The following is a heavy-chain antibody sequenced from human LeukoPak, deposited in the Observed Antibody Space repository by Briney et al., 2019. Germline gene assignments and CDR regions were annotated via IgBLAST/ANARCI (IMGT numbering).Heavy chain of an antibody. D-gene: IGHD5-18*01. V-gene: IGHV3-23*01. CDR3: ANDPIDSYGR. CDR2: ISGNGNSI. J-gene: IGHJ4*02. Sequence: GGSLRLSCGASGFIFVNYGMSWVRQAPGKGLEWVSIISGNGNSIYYADSVKGRFTISRDNPKNTLYLHMNSLRTDDTAIYYCANDPIDSYGRWGQGTRVTVSS. CDR1: GFIFVNYG.